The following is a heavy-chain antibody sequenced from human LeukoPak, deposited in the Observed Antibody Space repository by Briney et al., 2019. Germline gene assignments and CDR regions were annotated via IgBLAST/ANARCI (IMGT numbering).Heavy chain of an antibody. CDR1: GFTFSDYY. V-gene: IGHV3-11*01. Sequence: GGSLRLSCAASGFTFSDYYMNWIRQAPGKGLEWVSYISSSGSTIYYADSVKGRFTISRDNAKNSLYLQMNSVRAEDTAVYYCARDPHYYYYGLDVRGQGTTVTVSS. J-gene: IGHJ6*02. CDR2: ISSSGSTI. CDR3: ARDPHYYYYGLDV.